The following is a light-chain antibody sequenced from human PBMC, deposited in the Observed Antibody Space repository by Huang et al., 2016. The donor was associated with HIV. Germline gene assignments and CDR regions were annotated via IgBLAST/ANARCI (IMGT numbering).Light chain of an antibody. CDR1: QSVSIN. Sequence: ETVMTQSPATLSVSPGERATVSCRASQSVSINLAWYQQKPGQAPRLLIYDASTRATGIPARFSGGGSGTQFTLTISSLQSEDFAVYYCQQYNNWPLYTFGQGTKLEI. CDR3: QQYNNWPLYT. V-gene: IGKV3-15*01. CDR2: DAS. J-gene: IGKJ2*01.